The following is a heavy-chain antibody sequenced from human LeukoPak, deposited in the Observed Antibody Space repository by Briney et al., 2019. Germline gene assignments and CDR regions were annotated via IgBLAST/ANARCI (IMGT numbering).Heavy chain of an antibody. CDR2: IYHSGST. Sequence: SETLSLTCTVSGGSISSGGYYWSWIRQPPGKGLEWIGYIYHSGSTNYNPSLKSRVTMSVDTSKNQFSLKLSSVTAADTAVYYCARVDDSLMWGAKHAFDIWGQGTMVTVSS. V-gene: IGHV4-30-2*05. CDR3: ARVDDSLMWGAKHAFDI. CDR1: GGSISSGGYY. J-gene: IGHJ3*02. D-gene: IGHD2-8*01.